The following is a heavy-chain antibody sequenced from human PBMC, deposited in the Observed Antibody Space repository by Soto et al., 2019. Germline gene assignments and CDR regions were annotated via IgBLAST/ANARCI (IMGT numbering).Heavy chain of an antibody. CDR2: LNSEGSSP. CDR3: ARELAAFGMDV. D-gene: IGHD3-3*02. CDR1: GFTFSNYW. V-gene: IGHV3-74*01. Sequence: EVHLVESGGGLVQPGGSLRLSCAASGFTFSNYWMHWVRQAPGKGLVWVSRLNSEGSSPDYADSVKGRFTISRDSAKNTLYLQMNGLRAEDTAVYYCARELAAFGMDVWGQGTTVTVSS. J-gene: IGHJ6*02.